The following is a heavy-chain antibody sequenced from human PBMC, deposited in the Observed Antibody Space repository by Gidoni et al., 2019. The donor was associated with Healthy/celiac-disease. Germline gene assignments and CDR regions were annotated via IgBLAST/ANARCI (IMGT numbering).Heavy chain of an antibody. CDR3: ASGGYSGYDGDFDAFDI. Sequence: QVQLVQSGAEVKKPGSSVKVSCKASGGTFSSYAISWVRQAPGQGLEWMGGIIPIFGTANYAQKFQGRVTITADKSTSTAYMELSSLRSEDTAVYYCASGGYSGYDGDFDAFDIWGQGTMVTVSS. V-gene: IGHV1-69*06. J-gene: IGHJ3*02. CDR2: IIPIFGTA. CDR1: GGTFSSYA. D-gene: IGHD5-12*01.